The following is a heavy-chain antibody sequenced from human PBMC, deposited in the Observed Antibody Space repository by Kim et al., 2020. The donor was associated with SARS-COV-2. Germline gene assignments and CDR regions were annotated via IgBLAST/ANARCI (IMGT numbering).Heavy chain of an antibody. Sequence: ASVKVSCKASGYTFTGYYMHWVRQAPGQGLEWMGWINPNSGGTNYAQKFQGWVTMTRDTSISTAYMELSRLRSDDTAVYYCARAADYDSSGYSKYYFDYWGQGTLVTVSS. CDR1: GYTFTGYY. V-gene: IGHV1-2*04. D-gene: IGHD3-22*01. CDR2: INPNSGGT. J-gene: IGHJ4*02. CDR3: ARAADYDSSGYSKYYFDY.